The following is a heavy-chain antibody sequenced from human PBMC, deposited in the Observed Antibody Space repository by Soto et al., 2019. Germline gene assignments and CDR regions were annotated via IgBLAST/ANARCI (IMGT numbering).Heavy chain of an antibody. CDR2: IIPIFGTA. J-gene: IGHJ4*02. Sequence: QVQLVQSGAEVKKPGSSVKVSCKASGGTFSSYAISWVRQAPGQGLEWMGGIIPIFGTADYAQKFQGRVTITADESTSTADRELSSLRSEDTAVYYCAKHYDRSGYYYRGLDYWGQGTLVTVSS. D-gene: IGHD3-22*01. CDR3: AKHYDRSGYYYRGLDY. CDR1: GGTFSSYA. V-gene: IGHV1-69*12.